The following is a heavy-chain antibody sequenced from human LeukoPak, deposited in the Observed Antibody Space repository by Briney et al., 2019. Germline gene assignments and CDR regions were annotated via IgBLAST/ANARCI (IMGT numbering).Heavy chain of an antibody. J-gene: IGHJ1*01. CDR3: ARGANYDFWSGYLFQN. CDR1: GYTLTELS. D-gene: IGHD3-3*01. V-gene: IGHV1-24*01. CDR2: FDPEDGET. Sequence: ASVKVSCKVSGYTLTELSMHWVRQAPGKGLEGMGGFDPEDGETLYAQKFKGRFTMTEDTSTDTAYKELSSLRSEDTAVYYCARGANYDFWSGYLFQNWGQGTLVTVSS.